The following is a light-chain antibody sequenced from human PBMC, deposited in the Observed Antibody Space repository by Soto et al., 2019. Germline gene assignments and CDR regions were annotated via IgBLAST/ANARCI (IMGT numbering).Light chain of an antibody. Sequence: EIVLTQSPGTLSLSPGERATLSCRASQSVYNNYLAWYQQKPGQTPRLLVNGASNRATGIPDRFSGGGSGTDFTLTISSLEPEDFAVYYCQQYGLPPHSFGQGIRVEIK. CDR1: QSVYNNY. J-gene: IGKJ2*01. CDR3: QQYGLPPHS. CDR2: GAS. V-gene: IGKV3-20*01.